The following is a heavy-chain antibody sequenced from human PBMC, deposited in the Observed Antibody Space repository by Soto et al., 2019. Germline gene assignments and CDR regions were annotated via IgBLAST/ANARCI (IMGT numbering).Heavy chain of an antibody. J-gene: IGHJ5*02. Sequence: SETLSLTCTVSGGSISSYYWSWIRQPAGKGLEWIGRIYTSGSTNYNPSLKSRVTVSVDTSKNQFSLKLSSVTAADTAVYYCARDIEEYYDFWSRFDPWGQGTLVTVSS. CDR3: ARDIEEYYDFWSRFDP. V-gene: IGHV4-4*07. CDR2: IYTSGST. D-gene: IGHD3-3*01. CDR1: GGSISSYY.